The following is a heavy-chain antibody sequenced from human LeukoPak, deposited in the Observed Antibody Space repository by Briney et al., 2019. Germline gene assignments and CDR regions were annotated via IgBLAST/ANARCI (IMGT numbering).Heavy chain of an antibody. Sequence: GGSLRLSCAASGFTFSSYRMDWVRQAPGKGLEWVSSISSSSGYIYYADSVKGRFTISRDNAKNSLYLQMNSLRAEDTAVYYCATRPDVGMDVWGQGTTVTVSS. CDR2: ISSSSGYI. CDR1: GFTFSSYR. J-gene: IGHJ6*02. CDR3: ATRPDVGMDV. V-gene: IGHV3-21*01. D-gene: IGHD6-6*01.